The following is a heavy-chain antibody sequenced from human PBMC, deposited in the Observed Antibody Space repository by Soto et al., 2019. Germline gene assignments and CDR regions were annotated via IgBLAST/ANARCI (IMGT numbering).Heavy chain of an antibody. D-gene: IGHD3-10*01. J-gene: IGHJ4*02. CDR1: GGSISSGDYY. CDR2: IYYSGST. V-gene: IGHV4-30-4*01. CDR3: ASRKSSPYFDY. Sequence: PSETLPLPCTVSGGSISSGDYYWSWIRQPPGQGLEWIGHIYYSGSTYYNPSLKSRVTISIDTSKNQFSLKLSSVTAADTAVYYCASRKSSPYFDYWGQGTLVTVSS.